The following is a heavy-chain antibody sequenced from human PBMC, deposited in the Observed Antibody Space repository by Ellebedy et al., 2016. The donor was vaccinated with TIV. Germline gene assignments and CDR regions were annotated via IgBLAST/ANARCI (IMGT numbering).Heavy chain of an antibody. CDR1: GFIFSDQY. V-gene: IGHV3-72*01. J-gene: IGHJ4*02. D-gene: IGHD5-24*01. CDR3: ASPGDDHNFPTQGH. CDR2: SRNRENGYIT. Sequence: GESLKISCAASGFIFSDQYMDWVRQALGKGLEWVGRSRNRENGYITEYAASVKGRFTISRDDSKNSLYLQMNSLKTEDTAVYYCASPGDDHNFPTQGHWGQGTLVTISS.